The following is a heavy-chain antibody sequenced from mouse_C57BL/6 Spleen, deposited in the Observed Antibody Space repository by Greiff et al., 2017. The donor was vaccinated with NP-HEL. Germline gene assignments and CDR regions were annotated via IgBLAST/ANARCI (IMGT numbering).Heavy chain of an antibody. CDR3: ARAGYDYDGLFAY. CDR1: GYTFTSYW. Sequence: QVQLQQPGAELVRPGSSVKLSCKASGYTFTSYWMDWVKQRPGQGLEWIGNIYPSDSETHYNQKFKDKATLTVDKSSSTAYMQLSSLTSEDCAVYYCARAGYDYDGLFAYWGQGTLVTVSA. D-gene: IGHD2-4*01. CDR2: IYPSDSET. V-gene: IGHV1-61*01. J-gene: IGHJ3*01.